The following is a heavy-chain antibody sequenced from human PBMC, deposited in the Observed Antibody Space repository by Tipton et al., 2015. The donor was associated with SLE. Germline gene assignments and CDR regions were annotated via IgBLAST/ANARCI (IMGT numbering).Heavy chain of an antibody. CDR3: AGDDYASGIT. J-gene: IGHJ5*02. V-gene: IGHV3-48*03. Sequence: SLRLSCAASGFTFRTSEMNWVRQAPGKGLEWVSYISSSGGTIYYADSGKGRFTISRDNAKNSLYLQMNSLRVEDTAVYFCAGDDYASGITWGQGTLVTVSS. CDR1: GFTFRTSE. D-gene: IGHD3-10*01. CDR2: ISSSGGTI.